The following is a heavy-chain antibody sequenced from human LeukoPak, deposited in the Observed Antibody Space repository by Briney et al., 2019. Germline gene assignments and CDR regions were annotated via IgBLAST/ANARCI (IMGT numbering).Heavy chain of an antibody. CDR1: GFTFSSYR. Sequence: GGSLRLSCAASGFTFSSYRIHWVRQAPGKGLEGVAFIRYDGSNKYHADSVKGGFTISRDISQNTVYLQMNSLRAEDTAVYFCAKEYGYDYNYFYSMDVWGKGTTVTISS. D-gene: IGHD1-1*01. J-gene: IGHJ6*03. CDR2: IRYDGSNK. V-gene: IGHV3-30*02. CDR3: AKEYGYDYNYFYSMDV.